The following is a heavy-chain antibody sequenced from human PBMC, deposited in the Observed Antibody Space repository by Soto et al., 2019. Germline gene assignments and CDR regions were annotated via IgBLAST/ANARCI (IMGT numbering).Heavy chain of an antibody. D-gene: IGHD3-9*01. J-gene: IGHJ5*02. V-gene: IGHV1-8*01. CDR3: ARGSYDILTGYYNDWFDP. CDR2: MNPISGNT. Sequence: QVPLVQSGAEVKKPGASVTVSCKASGYTFTSYDINWVRQATGQGLEWMGWMNPISGNTGYAQKFQGRVTMTRNTSITTAYMELSSLRSDDTAVYYCARGSYDILTGYYNDWFDPWGQGTLVTVSS. CDR1: GYTFTSYD.